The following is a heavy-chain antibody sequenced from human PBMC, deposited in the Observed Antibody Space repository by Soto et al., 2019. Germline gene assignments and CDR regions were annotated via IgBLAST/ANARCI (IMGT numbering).Heavy chain of an antibody. J-gene: IGHJ3*02. V-gene: IGHV3-48*01. Sequence: EVQLVESGGGLVQPGGSLRLSSAASGFTFSTYSMNWVRQAPGKGLEWVSYISSSSSSMQYADSVKGRFTISRDNAKSSLYLQMNSLRAEDTAVYYCARDKDFAFDIWGQGTMVTVSS. CDR1: GFTFSTYS. CDR3: ARDKDFAFDI. CDR2: ISSSSSSM.